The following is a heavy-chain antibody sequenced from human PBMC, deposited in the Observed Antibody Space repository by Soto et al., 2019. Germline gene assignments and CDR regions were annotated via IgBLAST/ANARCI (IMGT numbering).Heavy chain of an antibody. Sequence: PSETLSLTCSVSGGSISSYYWSWIRQPPGKGLEWIGYIYYSGSTNYNPSLKSRVTISVDTSKNQFSLKLSSVTAADTAVYYCARSPDRSSWTLDYYYYGMDVCGQGTTVTVSS. CDR1: GGSISSYY. J-gene: IGHJ6*02. V-gene: IGHV4-59*01. CDR3: ARSPDRSSWTLDYYYYGMDV. CDR2: IYYSGST. D-gene: IGHD6-13*01.